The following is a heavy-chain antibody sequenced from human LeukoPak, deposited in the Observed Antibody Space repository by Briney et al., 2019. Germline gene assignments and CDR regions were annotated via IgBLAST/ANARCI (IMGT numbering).Heavy chain of an antibody. CDR2: INAGNGNT. D-gene: IGHD1-26*01. J-gene: IGHJ6*03. Sequence: ASVKVSCKVSGYTFTNHDMHWVRQAPGQRLEWMGWINAGNGNTKYSQEFQGRVTLTSDTPTSTAYMELRSLRSDDTAVYYCARTRAEVGATNNYYYYYMDVWGKGTTVTISS. CDR1: GYTFTNHD. V-gene: IGHV1-3*01. CDR3: ARTRAEVGATNNYYYYYMDV.